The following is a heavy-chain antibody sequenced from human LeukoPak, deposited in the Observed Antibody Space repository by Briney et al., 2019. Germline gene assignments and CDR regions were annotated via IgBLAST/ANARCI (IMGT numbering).Heavy chain of an antibody. CDR1: GLTFSSYA. V-gene: IGHV3-30*04. D-gene: IGHD4-17*01. CDR2: ISYDGSNK. CDR3: ARDGANDYGDYGVCDY. J-gene: IGHJ4*02. Sequence: PGGSLRLSCAASGLTFSSYAMHWVRQAPGKGLEWVAVISYDGSNKYYADSVKGRFTISRDNSKNTLYLQMNSLRAEDTAVYYCARDGANDYGDYGVCDYWGQGTLVTVSS.